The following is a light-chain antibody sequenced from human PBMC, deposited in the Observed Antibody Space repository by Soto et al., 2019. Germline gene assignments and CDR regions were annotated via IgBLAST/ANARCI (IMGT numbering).Light chain of an antibody. J-gene: IGKJ1*01. CDR3: QQNYLSPWT. V-gene: IGKV1-39*01. CDR1: QSIRNF. CDR2: TSS. Sequence: DIQMTQSPSSLSASVGERVTITCRTSQSIRNFLNWYQQKPGTVPKLLISTSSTLESGVPSRFSGGGSGTDFTLTINNLHPEDFATYFCQQNYLSPWTFGQGTRVEIK.